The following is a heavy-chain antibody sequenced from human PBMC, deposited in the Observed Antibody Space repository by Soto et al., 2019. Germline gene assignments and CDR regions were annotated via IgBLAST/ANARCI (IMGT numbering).Heavy chain of an antibody. J-gene: IGHJ5*02. CDR2: IIPIFGTT. D-gene: IGHD1-26*01. V-gene: IGHV1-69*15. Sequence: QVHLVQSGAEVKKPGSSVNVSCKASGGTFSNYAITWVRQAPGQGLEWVGRIIPIFGTTNVAQKFQGRVTITADESTTTAYMELSGLRSDDTAVYSCAKDGGAEGYFGNWLDPWGQGTLVTVSS. CDR1: GGTFSNYA. CDR3: AKDGGAEGYFGNWLDP.